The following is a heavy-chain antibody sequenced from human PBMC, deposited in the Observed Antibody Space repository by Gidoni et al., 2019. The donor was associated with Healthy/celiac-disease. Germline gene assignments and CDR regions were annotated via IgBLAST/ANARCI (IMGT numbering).Heavy chain of an antibody. CDR1: GGTFSSYD. D-gene: IGHD3-22*01. CDR3: ARDAGGQYYYDSSGYLDY. Sequence: QVQLVQSGAEVTKPGSSVKVSCKASGGTFSSYDLSWVRQAPGQGLEWMGGIIPIFGTANYAQKFQGRVTITADESTSTAYMELSSLRSEDTAVYYCARDAGGQYYYDSSGYLDYWGQGTLVTVSS. CDR2: IIPIFGTA. J-gene: IGHJ4*02. V-gene: IGHV1-69*01.